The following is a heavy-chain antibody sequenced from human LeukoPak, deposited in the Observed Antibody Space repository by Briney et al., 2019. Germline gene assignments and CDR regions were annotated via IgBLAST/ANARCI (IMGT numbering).Heavy chain of an antibody. Sequence: GSLRLSCAASGFTFSSYAMSWVRQAPGKGLEWVSAVSGSGGSTYYADSVKGRFTISRDNSKNTLYLQMNSLRAEDTAVYYCAKGEASDYGAYYFDYWGQGTLVTVSS. V-gene: IGHV3-23*01. CDR2: VSGSGGST. D-gene: IGHD4-17*01. CDR3: AKGEASDYGAYYFDY. CDR1: GFTFSSYA. J-gene: IGHJ4*02.